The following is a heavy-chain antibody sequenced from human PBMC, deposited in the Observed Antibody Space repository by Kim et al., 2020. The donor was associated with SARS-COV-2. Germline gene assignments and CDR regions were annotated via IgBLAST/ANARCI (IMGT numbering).Heavy chain of an antibody. CDR2: IYYSGST. CDR1: GGSISSGGYY. D-gene: IGHD3-10*01. Sequence: SETLSLTCTVSGGSISSGGYYWSWIRQHPGKGLEWIGYIYYSGSTYYNPSLKSRVTISVDTSKNQFSLKLSSVTAADTAVYYCARVEGVRGVIGYWGQGTLVTVSS. CDR3: ARVEGVRGVIGY. V-gene: IGHV4-31*03. J-gene: IGHJ4*02.